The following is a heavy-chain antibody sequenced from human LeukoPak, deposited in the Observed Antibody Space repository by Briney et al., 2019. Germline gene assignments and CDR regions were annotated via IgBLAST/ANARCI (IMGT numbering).Heavy chain of an antibody. CDR2: IIPILGTT. D-gene: IGHD3-10*01. J-gene: IGHJ3*02. CDR3: ARGAEYYYGSGSYAFDI. V-gene: IGHV1-69*04. CDR1: GGTFSSYA. Sequence: SVKVSCKASGGTFSSYAISWVRQAPGQGLEWMGRIIPILGTTNYAQKFQGRVTITADKSTSTAYMELSSLRFEDTALYYCARGAEYYYGSGSYAFDIWGQGTMVTVSS.